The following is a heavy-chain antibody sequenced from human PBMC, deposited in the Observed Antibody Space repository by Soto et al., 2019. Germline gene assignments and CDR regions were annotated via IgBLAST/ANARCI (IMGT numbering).Heavy chain of an antibody. CDR2: IKSKTDGGTT. CDR3: TADPGYYYGSGSNYYFDY. D-gene: IGHD3-10*01. CDR1: GFTFSNAW. Sequence: GGSLRLSCAASGFTFSNAWMSWVRQAPGKGLEWVGRIKSKTDGGTTDYAAPVKGRFTISRDDSKNTLYLQMNSLKTEDTAVYYCTADPGYYYGSGSNYYFDYWGQGPLVTVSS. J-gene: IGHJ4*02. V-gene: IGHV3-15*01.